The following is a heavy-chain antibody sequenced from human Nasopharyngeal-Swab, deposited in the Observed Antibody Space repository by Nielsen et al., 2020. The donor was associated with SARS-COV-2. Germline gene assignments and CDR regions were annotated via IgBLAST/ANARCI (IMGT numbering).Heavy chain of an antibody. Sequence: GESLKISCAASGFTFSDYYMSWVRQAPGKGLEWVANIKQDGSQKYYVDSVKGRFTISRDNAKNSLYLQMNSLTAEDTAVYYCATLPIAAPGKGDYWGQGTLVTVSS. CDR3: ATLPIAAPGKGDY. CDR2: IKQDGSQK. V-gene: IGHV3-7*01. D-gene: IGHD6-13*01. CDR1: GFTFSDYY. J-gene: IGHJ4*02.